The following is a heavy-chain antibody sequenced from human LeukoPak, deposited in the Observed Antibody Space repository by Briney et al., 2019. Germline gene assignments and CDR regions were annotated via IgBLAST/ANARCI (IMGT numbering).Heavy chain of an antibody. Sequence: ASVKVSCKASGYTFTSYGISWVRQAPGQGLEWMGWISAYNGNTNYAQKLQGRVTMTTDTSSSTAYMELRSLRSDDTAVYYCARDPGDGDYGGNTPVDYWGQGTLVTVSS. V-gene: IGHV1-18*01. J-gene: IGHJ4*02. D-gene: IGHD4-23*01. CDR2: ISAYNGNT. CDR3: ARDPGDGDYGGNTPVDY. CDR1: GYTFTSYG.